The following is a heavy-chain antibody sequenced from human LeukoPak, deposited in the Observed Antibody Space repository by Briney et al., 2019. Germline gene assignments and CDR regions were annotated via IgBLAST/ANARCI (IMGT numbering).Heavy chain of an antibody. Sequence: GGSLRLSCTASGFTFDDYSMPWVRQPPRRGLEWVLFISGDGGTTGYADSVKGRFTISRDNRRSSLYLHMNSLRTEDTALYFCAKVYVGSWYAYDHWGQGTLVTVSS. V-gene: IGHV3-43*02. J-gene: IGHJ4*02. CDR2: ISGDGGTT. CDR3: AKVYVGSWYAYDH. CDR1: GFTFDDYS. D-gene: IGHD6-13*01.